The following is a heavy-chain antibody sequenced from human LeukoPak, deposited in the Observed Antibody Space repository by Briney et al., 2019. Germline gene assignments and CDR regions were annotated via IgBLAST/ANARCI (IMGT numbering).Heavy chain of an antibody. CDR2: IYYSGST. J-gene: IGHJ4*02. CDR3: ARVSKSYGGNSLIDY. CDR1: GGSINNGDYY. V-gene: IGHV4-61*08. D-gene: IGHD4-23*01. Sequence: SETLSLTCSVSGGSINNGDYYWSWIRQPPGKGLEWIGYIYYSGSTNYNPSLKSRVTISVDTSKNQFSLKLSSVTAADTAVYYCARVSKSYGGNSLIDYWGQGTLVTVSS.